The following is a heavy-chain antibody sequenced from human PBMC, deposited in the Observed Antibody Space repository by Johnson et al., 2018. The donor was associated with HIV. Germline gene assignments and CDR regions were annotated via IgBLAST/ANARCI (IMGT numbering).Heavy chain of an antibody. CDR3: ARVRPYNWNDVHAFDI. V-gene: IGHV3-7*05. J-gene: IGHJ3*02. CDR1: GFTFSSYW. CDR2: IKQDGSEK. D-gene: IGHD1-20*01. Sequence: VQLVESGGGVVQPGRSLRLSCAASGFTFSSYWMSWVRQAPGKGLEWVANIKQDGSEKYYVDSVKGRFTISRDNAKNSLYLQMNSLRAEDTAVYYCARVRPYNWNDVHAFDIWGQGTMVTVSS.